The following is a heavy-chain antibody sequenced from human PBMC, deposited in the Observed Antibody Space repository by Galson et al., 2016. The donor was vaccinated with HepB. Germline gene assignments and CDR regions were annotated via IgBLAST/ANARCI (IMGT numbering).Heavy chain of an antibody. V-gene: IGHV5-51*01. CDR2: IYPGDFDI. CDR3: ARTLTGSYVFCGASYNYYAMDV. Sequence: QSGAEVKKAGESLKISCKGSGYTFASYWIGWVRQMPGKGLEWMGIIYPGDFDIRYGPSFQGHVTISVDKSISTAYLQWSSLEASDTAMYYCARTLTGSYVFCGASYNYYAMDVWGQGTAVIVS. J-gene: IGHJ6*02. CDR1: GYTFASYW. D-gene: IGHD3-3*01.